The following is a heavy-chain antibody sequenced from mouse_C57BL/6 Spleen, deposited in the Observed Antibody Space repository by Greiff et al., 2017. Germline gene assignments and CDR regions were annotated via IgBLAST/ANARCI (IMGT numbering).Heavy chain of an antibody. CDR3: ARQASLGGNTTVAYYFDY. V-gene: IGHV1-69*01. D-gene: IGHD1-1*01. Sequence: VQLQQPGAELVMPGASVKLSCKASGYTFTSYWMHWVKQRPGQGLEWIGEIDPSDSYTNYNQKFKGKTTLTVDKSSSTAYMQLSSLTSEDSAFYYCARQASLGGNTTVAYYFDYWGQGTTLTVSS. J-gene: IGHJ2*01. CDR1: GYTFTSYW. CDR2: IDPSDSYT.